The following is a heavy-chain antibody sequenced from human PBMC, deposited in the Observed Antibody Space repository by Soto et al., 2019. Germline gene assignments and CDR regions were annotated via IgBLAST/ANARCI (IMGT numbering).Heavy chain of an antibody. J-gene: IGHJ5*02. CDR2: IYWDDDK. D-gene: IGHD6-6*01. CDR1: GFSLSTSGVG. Sequence: QITLKESGPTLVKPTQTLTLTCTFSGFSLSTSGVGVGWIRQPPGKALEWLALIYWDDDKRYSPSLKSRLTITKDTSKNQVVLTMTNMDPVDTATYYCARLYSSSSTNWFDPWGQGTLVTVSS. V-gene: IGHV2-5*02. CDR3: ARLYSSSSTNWFDP.